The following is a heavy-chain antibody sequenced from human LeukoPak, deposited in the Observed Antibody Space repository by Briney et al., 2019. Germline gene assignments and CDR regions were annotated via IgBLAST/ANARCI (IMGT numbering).Heavy chain of an antibody. CDR2: INPNSGGT. CDR1: GYTFTAYY. V-gene: IGHV1-2*02. CDR3: AREQPRATNIAAAGNL. D-gene: IGHD6-13*01. J-gene: IGHJ4*02. Sequence: GASVKVSCKTSGYTFTAYYMHWVRQAPGQGLEWMGWINPNSGGTNYAQKFQGRVTMTRDTSISTAYMELSRLTSDDTAVFYCAREQPRATNIAAAGNLWGQGTLVTVSS.